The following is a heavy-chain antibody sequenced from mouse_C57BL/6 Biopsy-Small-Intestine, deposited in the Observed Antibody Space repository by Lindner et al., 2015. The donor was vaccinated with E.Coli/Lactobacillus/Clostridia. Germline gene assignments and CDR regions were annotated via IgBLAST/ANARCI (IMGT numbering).Heavy chain of an antibody. CDR2: IRSKSSNFAT. CDR1: GFTFNSYA. D-gene: IGHD3-2*02. J-gene: IGHJ4*01. CDR3: VRDRSDSSGYPYAMDY. V-gene: IGHV10-3*01. Sequence: VQLQESGGELVQPKGSLKLSCAASGFTFNSYAMHWVRQAPGKGLEWVARIRSKSSNFATYYADSVKDRFTISRDDSQSMLYLQMNNLKTEDTAMYYCVRDRSDSSGYPYAMDYWGQGTSVTVSS.